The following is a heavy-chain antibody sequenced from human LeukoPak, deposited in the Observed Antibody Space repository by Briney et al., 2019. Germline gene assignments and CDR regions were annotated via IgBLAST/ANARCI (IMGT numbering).Heavy chain of an antibody. Sequence: GGSLRLSCAVSGFTFSSYSMNWVRQAPGKGLEWVSSISSSSSYIYYTNSVKGRFTISRDNAKNSLYLQMNSLRAEDTALYYRAKSLGGYYSANDYWGQGTLVTVSS. J-gene: IGHJ4*02. CDR1: GFTFSSYS. V-gene: IGHV3-21*04. CDR2: ISSSSSYI. CDR3: AKSLGGYYSANDY. D-gene: IGHD3-22*01.